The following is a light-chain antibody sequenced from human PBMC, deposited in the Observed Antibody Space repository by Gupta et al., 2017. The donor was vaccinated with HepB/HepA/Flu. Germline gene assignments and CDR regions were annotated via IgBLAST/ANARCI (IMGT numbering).Light chain of an antibody. CDR3: QQYGNSPSFT. J-gene: IGKJ3*01. CDR2: GAS. CDR1: QSSSTSY. V-gene: IGKV3-20*01. Sequence: LKQSGTIFLSSGEETALPSSAAQSSSTSYLAWYQQKPGQAPRLLIYGASNRATVIPDRFSGSGSGTEFTLTISSLEPEDFAVYYCQQYGNSPSFTFGHGTKVDIK.